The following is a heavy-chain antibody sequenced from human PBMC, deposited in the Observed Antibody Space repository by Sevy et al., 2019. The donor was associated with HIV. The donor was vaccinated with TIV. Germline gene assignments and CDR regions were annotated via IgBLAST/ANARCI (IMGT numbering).Heavy chain of an antibody. CDR3: AICSHGYSGSWYVFDY. CDR1: GFTFSGYA. V-gene: IGHV3-23*01. CDR2: MTGNGGST. J-gene: IGHJ4*02. Sequence: GGSLRLSCAAAGFTFSGYAMSWVRQGPGKGLEWISGMTGNGGSTYYADSVKGRFTISRDNSKNTLYLQMNSLRAEDTAVYYCAICSHGYSGSWYVFDYWVQGALVTVSS. D-gene: IGHD6-13*01.